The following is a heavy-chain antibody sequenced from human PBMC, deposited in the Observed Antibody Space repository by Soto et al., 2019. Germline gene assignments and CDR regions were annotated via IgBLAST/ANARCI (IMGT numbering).Heavy chain of an antibody. D-gene: IGHD3-9*01. V-gene: IGHV4-34*01. CDR3: ARHSPPTYDILTGTTLDPYYGMDV. Sequence: PSEALSLTCAVYGGLFTDCYWSWIRQSPGKGLEWIGEINHSGSTNDNPSLKRRVTRSVDTAKNQFSLKLSSVPAADTAVYYCARHSPPTYDILTGTTLDPYYGMDVWGQGTTVT. CDR2: INHSGST. J-gene: IGHJ6*02. CDR1: GGLFTDCY.